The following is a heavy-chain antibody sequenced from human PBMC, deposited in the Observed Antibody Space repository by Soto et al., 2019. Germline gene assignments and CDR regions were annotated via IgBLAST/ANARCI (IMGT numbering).Heavy chain of an antibody. D-gene: IGHD2-15*01. Sequence: ASVKVSCKASGYTFTSYDINWVRQATGQGLEWMGWMNPNSGNTGYAQKFQGRVTMTRNTSISTAYMELSSLRSEDTAVYYCARSRIDDYSNYPYCSGGSCLRGIDDFDIWGQGTMVTVSS. V-gene: IGHV1-8*01. CDR2: MNPNSGNT. CDR1: GYTFTSYD. CDR3: ARSRIDDYSNYPYCSGGSCLRGIDDFDI. J-gene: IGHJ3*02.